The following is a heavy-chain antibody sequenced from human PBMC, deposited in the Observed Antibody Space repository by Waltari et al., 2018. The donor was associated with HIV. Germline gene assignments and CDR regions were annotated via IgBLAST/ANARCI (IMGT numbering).Heavy chain of an antibody. J-gene: IGHJ2*01. CDR3: ARSPGGYFDL. CDR1: GFTFSTYW. V-gene: IGHV3-74*01. D-gene: IGHD3-16*01. Sequence: EEQLVESGGGLVQPGESLRLSCAASGFTFSTYWMHWVRQAPGKGLVWVSRLNTDGSRTDYADSGKGRFTISRDNAKNTLYLQMNSLRDEDTAVYYCARSPGGYFDLWGRGNLVTVSS. CDR2: LNTDGSRT.